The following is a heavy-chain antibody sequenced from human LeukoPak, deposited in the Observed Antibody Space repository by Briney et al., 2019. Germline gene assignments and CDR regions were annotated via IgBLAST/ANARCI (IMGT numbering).Heavy chain of an antibody. CDR1: GGSISSSDYY. D-gene: IGHD3-9*01. J-gene: IGHJ3*02. CDR2: INHSGST. Sequence: KPSETLSLTCTVSGGSISSSDYYWSWIRQPPGKGLEWIGEINHSGSTNYNPSLKSRVTISVDTSKNQFSLKLSSVTAADTAVYYCASEGPRLRYFASVAAFDIWGQGTMVTVSS. V-gene: IGHV4-39*07. CDR3: ASEGPRLRYFASVAAFDI.